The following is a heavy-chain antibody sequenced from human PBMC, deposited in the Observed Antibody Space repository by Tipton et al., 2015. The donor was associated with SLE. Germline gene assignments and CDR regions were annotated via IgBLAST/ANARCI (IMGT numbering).Heavy chain of an antibody. CDR1: GGSFSSYY. J-gene: IGHJ3*02. D-gene: IGHD2-2*01. V-gene: IGHV4-34*01. CDR3: ARPVYCSSTTCSGPFHI. Sequence: LRLSCAVYGGSFSSYYWSWIRQPPGRGLEWIGEVNHRGSASYNPSLKSRVTISVDTSKNQFSLKLSSMTAADTAVYYCARPVYCSSTTCSGPFHIWGQGTMVTVSA. CDR2: VNHRGSA.